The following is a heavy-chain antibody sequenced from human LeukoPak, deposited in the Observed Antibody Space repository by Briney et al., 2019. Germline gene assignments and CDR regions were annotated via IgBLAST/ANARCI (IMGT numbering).Heavy chain of an antibody. Sequence: GASLRLSCAASGFTFSNYAMSWVRQAPGKGLEWVSAITGSGAVTYYADSVKGRFTISGENSKNTLYLQLNSLRAADTAVYYCVQWGDYYVLTGYYVPDYWGQGSLVTVS. CDR2: ITGSGAVT. CDR1: GFTFSNYA. CDR3: VQWGDYYVLTGYYVPDY. D-gene: IGHD3-9*01. J-gene: IGHJ4*02. V-gene: IGHV3-23*01.